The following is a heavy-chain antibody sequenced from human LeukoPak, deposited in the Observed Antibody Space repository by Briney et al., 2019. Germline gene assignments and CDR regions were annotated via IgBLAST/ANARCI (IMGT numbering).Heavy chain of an antibody. CDR2: IYASGST. D-gene: IGHD4-11*01. CDR1: GGSISSYF. Sequence: SETLSLTCTVSGGSISSYFWSWIRQPAGKGLEWIGRIYASGSTNYNPSLKSRVTLSLDTSKKQFSLKLTSVTAADTAVYYCARDSRDYRYFDYWGQGTLVTVSS. J-gene: IGHJ4*02. V-gene: IGHV4-4*07. CDR3: ARDSRDYRYFDY.